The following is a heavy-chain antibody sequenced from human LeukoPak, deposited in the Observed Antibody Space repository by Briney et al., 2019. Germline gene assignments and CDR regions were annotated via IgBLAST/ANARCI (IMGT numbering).Heavy chain of an antibody. Sequence: KRGESLKISCKGSGYSFTSYWIGWVRQMPGKGLEWMGIIYHGDSDTRYSPSFQGQVTISADKSISTAYLQWSSLKASDTAMYYCARRGIAVTGPFDYWGQGTLVTVSS. CDR3: ARRGIAVTGPFDY. V-gene: IGHV5-51*01. CDR1: GYSFTSYW. CDR2: IYHGDSDT. D-gene: IGHD6-19*01. J-gene: IGHJ4*02.